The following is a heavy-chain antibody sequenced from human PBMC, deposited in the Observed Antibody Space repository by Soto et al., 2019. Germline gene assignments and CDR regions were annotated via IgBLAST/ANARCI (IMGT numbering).Heavy chain of an antibody. CDR2: INPNSGGT. J-gene: IGHJ5*02. Sequence: GASVKVSCKASGYTFTGYYMHWVRQAPGQGLEWMGWINPNSGGTNYAQKFQGRVTMTRDTSISTAYMELSRLRSDDTAVYYCARAHGRDGYNSFDPWGQGTLVTVSS. D-gene: IGHD2-15*01. V-gene: IGHV1-2*02. CDR3: ARAHGRDGYNSFDP. CDR1: GYTFTGYY.